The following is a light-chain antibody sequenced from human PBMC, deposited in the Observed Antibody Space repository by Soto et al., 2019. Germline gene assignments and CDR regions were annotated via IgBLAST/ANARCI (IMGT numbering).Light chain of an antibody. V-gene: IGKV1-9*01. J-gene: IGKJ5*01. CDR3: QQLYSYSS. Sequence: DLQLTQSPSFVSASVGERVTITCRASQDISRYLAWYQQKPGEAPKLLISAASTLHSGVPSRFSGSGSGTEFTLTVSYLLPEDFATYYCQQLYSYSSFGQGTRLESK. CDR1: QDISRY. CDR2: AAS.